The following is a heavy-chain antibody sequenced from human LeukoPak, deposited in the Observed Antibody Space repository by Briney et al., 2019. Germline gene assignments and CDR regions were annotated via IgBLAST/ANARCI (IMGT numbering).Heavy chain of an antibody. V-gene: IGHV1-8*01. CDR1: GYTFTSYD. J-gene: IGHJ4*02. CDR3: AREPLRTEHIDY. D-gene: IGHD1-14*01. CDR2: MNPNGGNT. Sequence: ASVRVSCKASGYTFTSYDINWVRQATGQGLEWMGWMNPNGGNTGYAQKFQGRVTMTRDTSTRTAYMELSSLTSEDSAVYYCAREPLRTEHIDYWGQGTLVTVSS.